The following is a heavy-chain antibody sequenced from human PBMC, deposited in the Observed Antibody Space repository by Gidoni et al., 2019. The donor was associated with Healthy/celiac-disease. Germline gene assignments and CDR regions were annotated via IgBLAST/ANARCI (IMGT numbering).Heavy chain of an antibody. CDR1: GFTFSSYG. CDR2: IRYDGSNK. J-gene: IGHJ5*02. D-gene: IGHD2-2*01. V-gene: IGHV3-30*02. Sequence: QVQLVESGGGVVQPGGSLRLSCAASGFTFSSYGMHWVRQAPGKGLEWVAFIRYDGSNKYYADSVKGRFTISRDNSKNTLYLQMNSLRAEDTAVYYCAKNLLRVYCSSTSCPPGYPWGQGTLVTVSS. CDR3: AKNLLRVYCSSTSCPPGYP.